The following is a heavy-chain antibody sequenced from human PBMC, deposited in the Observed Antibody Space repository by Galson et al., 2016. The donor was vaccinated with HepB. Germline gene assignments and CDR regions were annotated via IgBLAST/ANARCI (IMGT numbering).Heavy chain of an antibody. V-gene: IGHV5-51*01. CDR1: GYKFTQYW. CDR3: AKEGGGSTSWFDY. J-gene: IGHJ4*02. CDR2: IYPRDSDT. D-gene: IGHD2/OR15-2a*01. Sequence: QSGAEVKKPGESLRISCKASGYKFTQYWIGWVRQMPGKGLEWMGIIYPRDSDTRYSPSFQGQVTISADMSTDTAYLQWSSLKASDRAFYYCAKEGGGSTSWFDYWGQGTQITVSS.